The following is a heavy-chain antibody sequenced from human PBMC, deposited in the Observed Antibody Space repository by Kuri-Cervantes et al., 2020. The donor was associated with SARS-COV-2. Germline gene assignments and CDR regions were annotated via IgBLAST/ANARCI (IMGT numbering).Heavy chain of an antibody. V-gene: IGHV3-21*04. CDR3: AKDTLLWTPRGHNWFDP. J-gene: IGHJ5*02. D-gene: IGHD3/OR15-3a*01. Sequence: LSLTCAASGFTFSSYSMNWVRQAPGKGLEWVSSISSTSSYIYYADSVKGRFTISRDNSKNTLYLQVNSVRAEDTAVYYCAKDTLLWTPRGHNWFDPWGQGTLVTVSS. CDR2: ISSTSSYI. CDR1: GFTFSSYS.